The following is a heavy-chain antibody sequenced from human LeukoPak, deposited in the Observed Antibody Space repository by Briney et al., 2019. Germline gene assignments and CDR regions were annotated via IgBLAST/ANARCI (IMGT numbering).Heavy chain of an antibody. J-gene: IGHJ6*02. CDR3: ASLYGSGSYYYYYYGMDV. Sequence: GGSLRLSCAASGFTFSDYYMSWIRQAPGKGLEWVSYISSSGSTIYYADSVKGRFTISRDNAKNSLYLRMNSLRAEDTAVYYCASLYGSGSYYYYYYGMDVWGQGTTVTVSS. D-gene: IGHD3-10*01. CDR1: GFTFSDYY. V-gene: IGHV3-11*01. CDR2: ISSSGSTI.